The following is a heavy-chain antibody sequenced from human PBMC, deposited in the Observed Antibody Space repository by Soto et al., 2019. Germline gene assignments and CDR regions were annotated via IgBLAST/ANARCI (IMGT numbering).Heavy chain of an antibody. CDR3: ATIFVGKPMVQFYFDY. V-gene: IGHV4-31*11. CDR1: GGSINSGGCY. D-gene: IGHD5-18*01. Sequence: PSVTLSRTCAVSGGSINSGGCYWIWILQLPGKGLELIFFIYYIGITYYNPSLKSRVTISVDTSKNHFSLRLSSVTAADTAVYYCATIFVGKPMVQFYFDYWGQGTLVTVSS. CDR2: IYYIGIT. J-gene: IGHJ4*02.